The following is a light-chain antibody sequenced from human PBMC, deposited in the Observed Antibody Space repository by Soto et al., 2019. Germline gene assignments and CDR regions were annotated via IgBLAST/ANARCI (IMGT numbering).Light chain of an antibody. CDR2: DAS. Sequence: EIVLTQSPTTLSLSPGEIATLSCMASQIVSRYLGWYQQRPGQAPRLLMYDASNRATGIPARFSGSGSGTDFTLTISSLESEDFAVYYCQQRINSITFGQGARLEIK. CDR3: QQRINSIT. J-gene: IGKJ5*01. V-gene: IGKV3-11*01. CDR1: QIVSRY.